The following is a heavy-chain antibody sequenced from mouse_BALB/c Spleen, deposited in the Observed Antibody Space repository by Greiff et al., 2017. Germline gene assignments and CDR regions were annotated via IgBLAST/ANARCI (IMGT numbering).Heavy chain of an antibody. CDR1: GFSLTSYG. V-gene: IGHV2-9*02. Sequence: VHLVESGPGLVAPSQSLSITCTVSGFSLTSYGVHWVRQPPGKGLEWLGVIWAGGSTNYNSALMSRLSISKDNSKSQVFLKMNSLQTDDTAMYYCARDYYGSTSWFYFDYWGQGTTLTVSS. CDR2: IWAGGST. J-gene: IGHJ2*01. CDR3: ARDYYGSTSWFYFDY. D-gene: IGHD1-1*01.